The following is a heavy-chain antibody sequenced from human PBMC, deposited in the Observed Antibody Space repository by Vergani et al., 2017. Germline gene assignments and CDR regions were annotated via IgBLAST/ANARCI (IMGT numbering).Heavy chain of an antibody. D-gene: IGHD2-15*01. CDR3: ARXQKYCSGGSCYPAGFDP. CDR2: IIPIFGTA. J-gene: IGHJ5*02. CDR1: GGTFSSYA. Sequence: QVQLVQSGAEVKKPGSSVKVSCKASGGTFSSYAISWVRQAPGQGLEWMGGIIPIFGTANYAQKFQGRVTITADKSTSTAYMELSSLRSEDTAVYYCARXQKYCSGGSCYPAGFDPWGQGTLVTVSS. V-gene: IGHV1-69*06.